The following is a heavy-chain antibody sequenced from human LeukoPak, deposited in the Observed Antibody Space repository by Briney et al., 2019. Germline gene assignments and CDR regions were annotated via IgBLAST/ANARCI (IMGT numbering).Heavy chain of an antibody. V-gene: IGHV4-31*03. D-gene: IGHD1-7*01. J-gene: IGHJ5*01. CDR1: GGSISSGGYY. Sequence: PSQTLSLTCTVSGGSISSGGYYWSWIRQPAVKGLESIGYIYYSGSTYYNPSLKSRVTLSVDTSKNQFSLKLTSVTAADTAVYYCARDFHLTGATSRWFDPWGQGTLVTVSS. CDR2: IYYSGST. CDR3: ARDFHLTGATSRWFDP.